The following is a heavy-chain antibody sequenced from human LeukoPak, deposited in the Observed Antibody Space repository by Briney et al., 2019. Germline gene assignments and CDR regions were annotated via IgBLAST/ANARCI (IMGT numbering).Heavy chain of an antibody. CDR1: GYTFTSYG. D-gene: IGHD2-2*02. V-gene: IGHV1-18*01. Sequence: ASVKVSCKASGYTFTSYGISWVRQAPGQGLEWMGWISAYNGNTNYAQKLQGRVTMTTDTSTSTAYMELRSLRSDDTAVYYCARVVGRSYCSSTSCYTGNNYYYGMDVWGQGTTVTVSS. J-gene: IGHJ6*02. CDR3: ARVVGRSYCSSTSCYTGNNYYYGMDV. CDR2: ISAYNGNT.